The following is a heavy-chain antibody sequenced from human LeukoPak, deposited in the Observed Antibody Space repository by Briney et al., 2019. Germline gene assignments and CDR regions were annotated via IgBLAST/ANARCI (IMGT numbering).Heavy chain of an antibody. D-gene: IGHD3-10*01. Sequence: HPGGSLRLSCVGSGFMFSNHWMHWVRQGPGKGLMWPSRINTDGSRTTYEDSVQGRFTISRDNAKNTLYLHLDSLRVDDTAMYYCARDSASGRFFDLWGRGTLVTVAS. CDR1: GFMFSNHW. J-gene: IGHJ2*01. V-gene: IGHV3-74*03. CDR3: ARDSASGRFFDL. CDR2: INTDGSRT.